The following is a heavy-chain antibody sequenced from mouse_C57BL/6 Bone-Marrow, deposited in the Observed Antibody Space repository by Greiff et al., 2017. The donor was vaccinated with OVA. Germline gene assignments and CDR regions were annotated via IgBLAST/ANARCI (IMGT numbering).Heavy chain of an antibody. CDR3: ARSELGLSWFAY. J-gene: IGHJ3*01. CDR1: GYTFTDYN. D-gene: IGHD4-1*01. V-gene: IGHV1-22*01. Sequence: DVQLQESGPELVKPGASVKMSCKASGYTFTDYNMHWVKQSHGKSLEWIGYINPNNGGTSYNQKFKGKATLTVNKSSSTAYMELRSLTSEDSAVYYCARSELGLSWFAYWGQGTLVTVSA. CDR2: INPNNGGT.